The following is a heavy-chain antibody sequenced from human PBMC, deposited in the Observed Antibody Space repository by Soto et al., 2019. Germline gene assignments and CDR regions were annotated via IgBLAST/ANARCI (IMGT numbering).Heavy chain of an antibody. J-gene: IGHJ4*02. V-gene: IGHV3-30-3*01. CDR2: IPYDGSNK. Sequence: GGSLRLSCAASGFTFSSYAMHWVRQAPGKGLEWVAVIPYDGSNKYYADSVKGRFTISRDNSKNTLYLQMNSLRAEDTAVYYCARGRGMGATLSHYFDYWGQGTLVTVSS. CDR1: GFTFSSYA. D-gene: IGHD1-26*01. CDR3: ARGRGMGATLSHYFDY.